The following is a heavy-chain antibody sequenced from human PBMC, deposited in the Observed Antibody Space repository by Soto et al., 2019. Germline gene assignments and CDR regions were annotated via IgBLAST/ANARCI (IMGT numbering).Heavy chain of an antibody. CDR3: AREGYYSGSGSYSPPRYYGMDV. CDR2: IIPIFGTA. D-gene: IGHD3-10*01. Sequence: SVKVSCKASGGTFSSYAISWVRQAPGQGLEWMGGIIPIFGTANYAQKFQGRVTMTTDTSTRTANMELKSLRSDDTAVYYCAREGYYSGSGSYSPPRYYGMDVWGQGTTVTVSS. CDR1: GGTFSSYA. V-gene: IGHV1-69*05. J-gene: IGHJ6*02.